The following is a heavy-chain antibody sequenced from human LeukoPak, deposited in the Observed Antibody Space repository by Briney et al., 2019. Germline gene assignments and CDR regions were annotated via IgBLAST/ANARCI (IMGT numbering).Heavy chain of an antibody. CDR1: GGSISSYY. V-gene: IGHV4-59*08. CDR2: IHYSGST. CDR3: ARLSRIGSGYYCDY. J-gene: IGHJ4*02. Sequence: MPSETLSLTCTVSGGSISSYYWSWIRQPPGKELEWIGYIHYSGSTNYNPSLKSRVSISVDTSQNQFSLKLRSATAEDTAVYYCARLSRIGSGYYCDYWGQGTLVTVSS. D-gene: IGHD3-3*01.